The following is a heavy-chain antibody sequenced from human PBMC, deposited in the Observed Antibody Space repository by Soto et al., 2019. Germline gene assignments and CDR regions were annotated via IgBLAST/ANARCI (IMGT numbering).Heavy chain of an antibody. CDR2: MHHIGNT. D-gene: IGHD5-12*01. Sequence: QSLTCDVSGASLSNNNWWSWVRQPPGEGLEWIGEMHHIGNTNYNPSFKSRVTMSVDTSKNQFFLKLNSVTAADTAVYYCTKNSAYALDYWGQGILVTVSS. CDR3: TKNSAYALDY. CDR1: GASLSNNNW. V-gene: IGHV4-4*02. J-gene: IGHJ4*02.